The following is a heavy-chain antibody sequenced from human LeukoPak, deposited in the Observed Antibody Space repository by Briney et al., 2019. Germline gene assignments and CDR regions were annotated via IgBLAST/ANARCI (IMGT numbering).Heavy chain of an antibody. V-gene: IGHV4-34*07. CDR1: GGSFSGYY. Sequence: SETLSLTCAVYGGSFSGYYWNWFRQPPGKGLEWIGETDHGGSAKYNPSLKNRVTISLDTSKNQFSLKVISMTAADTAAYYCTKSDGYGLIRICGRGTMVTVSS. D-gene: IGHD3-10*01. CDR2: TDHGGSA. J-gene: IGHJ3*02. CDR3: TKSDGYGLIRI.